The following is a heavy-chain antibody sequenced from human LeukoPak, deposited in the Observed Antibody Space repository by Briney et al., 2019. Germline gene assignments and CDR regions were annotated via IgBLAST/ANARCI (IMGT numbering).Heavy chain of an antibody. CDR3: ARGRAEYSSGWFRYNWFDP. V-gene: IGHV4-34*01. J-gene: IGHJ5*02. CDR2: VNHSGTT. Sequence: PSETLSLTCADYGGSFNIYYWTWIRQPPGKGLEWIGEVNHSGTTNYTPSLKSRVTISVDTSKDQFSLKLTSVTAADTAMYFCARGRAEYSSGWFRYNWFDPWGQGTLVIVSS. D-gene: IGHD6-19*01. CDR1: GGSFNIYY.